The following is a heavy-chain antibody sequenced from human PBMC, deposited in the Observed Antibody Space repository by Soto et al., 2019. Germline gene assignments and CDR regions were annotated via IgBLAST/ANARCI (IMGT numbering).Heavy chain of an antibody. Sequence: AGSLRLGCAAAGFSVCSYSMDWVRQAPGKGLEWGSTIMRGSGDIYYLDSGKGRFTISRDNAKNSLYLQVNSLRAEDTAVYYCARARGYSGYDLHYYYYYMDVWGKGTTVTVSS. CDR3: ARARGYSGYDLHYYYYYMDV. CDR1: GFSVCSYS. V-gene: IGHV3-21*01. D-gene: IGHD5-12*01. CDR2: IMRGSGDI. J-gene: IGHJ6*03.